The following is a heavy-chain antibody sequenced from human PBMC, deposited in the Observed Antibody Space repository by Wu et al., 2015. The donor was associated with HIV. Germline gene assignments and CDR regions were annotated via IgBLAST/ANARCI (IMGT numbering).Heavy chain of an antibody. CDR3: ATGEEESAALEY. D-gene: IGHD2-2*01. Sequence: QVQLVQSGVEVKMPGVSVKVSCKASGYTFTSNYLHWVRQAPGQGLEWMGILNPSTGDTDSAQKFHGRVTMTRDTSTSTAYMELRSLISDDTAIYYCATGEEESAALEYWGQGTLVTVSS. J-gene: IGHJ4*02. V-gene: IGHV1-46*01. CDR1: GYTFTSNY. CDR2: LNPSTGDT.